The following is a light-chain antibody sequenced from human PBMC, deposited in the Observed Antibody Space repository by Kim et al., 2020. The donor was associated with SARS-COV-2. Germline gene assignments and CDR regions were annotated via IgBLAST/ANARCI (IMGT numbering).Light chain of an antibody. Sequence: SFSGVPSRFSGSGSGTDFTLTINSLEAEDAATYYCHQSGGSGQTFGQGNKVE. CDR3: HQSGGSGQT. J-gene: IGKJ1*01. V-gene: IGKV6-21*01.